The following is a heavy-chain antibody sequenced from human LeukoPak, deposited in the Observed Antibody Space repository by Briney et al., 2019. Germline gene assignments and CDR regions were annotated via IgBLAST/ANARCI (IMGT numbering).Heavy chain of an antibody. V-gene: IGHV1-69*05. CDR2: IIPIFGTA. J-gene: IGHJ4*02. Sequence: ASVKVSCKASGGTSSSYAISWVRQAPGQGLEWMGRIIPIFGTANYAQKFQGRVTITTDESMSTAYMELSSLRSEDTAVYYCARDGAAAGSFDYWGQGTLVTVSS. CDR1: GGTSSSYA. CDR3: ARDGAAAGSFDY. D-gene: IGHD6-13*01.